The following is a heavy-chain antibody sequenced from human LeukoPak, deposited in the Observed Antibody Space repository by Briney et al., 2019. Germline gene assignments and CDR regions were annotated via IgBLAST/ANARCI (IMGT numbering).Heavy chain of an antibody. D-gene: IGHD4-11*01. CDR2: IYHSGST. CDR1: GGSINNYY. CDR3: ARDGSNYDAFDI. Sequence: SETLSLTCTVSGGSINNYYWSWIRQPPGKGLEWIGSIYHSGSTYYNPSLKSRVTISVDTSKNQFSLKLSSVTAADTAVYYCARDGSNYDAFDIWGQGTMVTVSS. V-gene: IGHV4-38-2*02. J-gene: IGHJ3*02.